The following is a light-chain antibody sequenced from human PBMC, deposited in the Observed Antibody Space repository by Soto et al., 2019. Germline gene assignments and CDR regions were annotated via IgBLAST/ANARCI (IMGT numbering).Light chain of an antibody. V-gene: IGLV2-14*01. CDR1: SSDVGGYNY. J-gene: IGLJ1*01. CDR3: SSYTSSSIDDV. Sequence: QSALTQPASVSGSPGQSITISCTGTSSDVGGYNYVSWYQQHPGKAPKLMIYEVSNRPSGVSNRFSGSKSGSTASLTISGLQAEDEADYYCSSYTSSSIDDVFCTGTKLTVL. CDR2: EVS.